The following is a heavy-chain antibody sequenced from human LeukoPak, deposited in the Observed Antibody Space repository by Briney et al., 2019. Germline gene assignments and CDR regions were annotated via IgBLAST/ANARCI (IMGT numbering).Heavy chain of an antibody. V-gene: IGHV1-2*02. CDR2: INPNSGGT. CDR3: ARAGVVAVAGTWFDP. J-gene: IGHJ5*02. D-gene: IGHD6-19*01. CDR1: GYTFTGYY. Sequence: ASVKVSFKASGYTFTGYYMHWVRQAPGQRLEWMGWINPNSGGTNYAQKFQGRVTMTRDTSISTAYMELSRLRSDDTAVYYCARAGVVAVAGTWFDPWGQGTLVTVSS.